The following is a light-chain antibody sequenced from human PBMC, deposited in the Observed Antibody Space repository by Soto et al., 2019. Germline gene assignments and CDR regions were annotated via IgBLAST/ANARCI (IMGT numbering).Light chain of an antibody. CDR2: AAS. J-gene: IGKJ1*01. CDR3: LQHKTFPWT. CDR1: QGIRSD. Sequence: DIQMTQSQSSLSASVGDGVTIACRASQGIRSDLVWYQQQPGKAPKRLIYAASRLESGVPSRFSASGSGTEFTLTISSLQPEDFATYYCLQHKTFPWTFGQGTKVEIK. V-gene: IGKV1-17*01.